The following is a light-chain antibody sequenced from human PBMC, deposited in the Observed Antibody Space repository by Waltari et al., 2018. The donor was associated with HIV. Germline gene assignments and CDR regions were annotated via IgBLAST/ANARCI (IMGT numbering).Light chain of an antibody. CDR1: RSNIGNNA. Sequence: QSVLTQPPSVSEAPRQRGTIACSGSRSNIGNNAVNWYQQLPGKAPKLLIYYDDLLPPGVSDRFSGSKSGTSASLAISWLQSADEADYYCAAWDASLNGVVFGGGTKLTFL. V-gene: IGLV1-36*01. CDR3: AAWDASLNGVV. CDR2: YDD. J-gene: IGLJ2*01.